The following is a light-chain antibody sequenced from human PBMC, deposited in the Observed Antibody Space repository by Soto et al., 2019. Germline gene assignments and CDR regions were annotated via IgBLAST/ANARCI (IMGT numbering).Light chain of an antibody. J-gene: IGKJ1*01. V-gene: IGKV2-28*01. Sequence: DIVMTQSPLSLSVTPGEPASISCRSSQSLLHSNGYNYLDWYLQKPGQSPQLLIYFVSNRASGVPDRFSGSGSDTDFTLKISRVEPEDVGVYYCMQALQTRTFGQGTKVDIK. CDR3: MQALQTRT. CDR1: QSLLHSNGYNY. CDR2: FVS.